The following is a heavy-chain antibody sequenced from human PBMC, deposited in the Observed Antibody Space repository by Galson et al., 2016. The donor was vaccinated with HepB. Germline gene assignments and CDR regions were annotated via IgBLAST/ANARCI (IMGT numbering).Heavy chain of an antibody. V-gene: IGHV3-23*01. J-gene: IGHJ4*02. CDR2: IIDGGDST. Sequence: SLRLSCAASGPTFRNYDISWVRKAPGKGLEWVSFIIDGGDSTYHAASVKGLFTSSRDSSKNTLYVKRNRLCAEDTAVYYCAKEYPQPPWWWGQGTLVTVTT. D-gene: IGHD2-15*01. CDR1: GPTFRNYD. CDR3: AKEYPQPPWW.